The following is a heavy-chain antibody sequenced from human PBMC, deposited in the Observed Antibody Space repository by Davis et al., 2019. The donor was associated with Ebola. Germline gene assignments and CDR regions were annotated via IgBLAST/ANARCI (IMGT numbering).Heavy chain of an antibody. D-gene: IGHD2-8*01. V-gene: IGHV4-34*01. J-gene: IGHJ4*02. CDR1: GGSFSGYY. CDR3: AIQIMEATRVFDY. CDR2: INHSGST. Sequence: SETLSLTCAVYGGSFSGYYWSWIRQPPGKGLEWIGEINHSGSTNYNPSLKSRVTISVDTSKNQFSLKLNSVTAADTAFYYCAIQIMEATRVFDYWGQGALVTVSS.